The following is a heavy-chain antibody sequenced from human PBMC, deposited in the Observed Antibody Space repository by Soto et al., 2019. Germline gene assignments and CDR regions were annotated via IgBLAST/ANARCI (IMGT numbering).Heavy chain of an antibody. CDR3: ARSDWFDP. CDR1: GFTFSGYW. V-gene: IGHV3-74*01. J-gene: IGHJ5*02. Sequence: GGSLRLSCSASGFTFSGYWMHWVHQTPGKGLVWVSRIKNDGTITSYADSVKGRFTVSRDNAKNTLYLQMNNLRAEDTAVYYCARSDWFDPWGQGTLVTVSS. CDR2: IKNDGTIT.